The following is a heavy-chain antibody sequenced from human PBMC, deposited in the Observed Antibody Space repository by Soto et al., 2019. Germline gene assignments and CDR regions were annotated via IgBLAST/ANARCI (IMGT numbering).Heavy chain of an antibody. D-gene: IGHD7-27*01. V-gene: IGHV1-69*01. CDR2: IMPIVGTP. Sequence: QVQLVQSGAEVKKPGSSVKVSCKASGGTFSSFAINWVRQAPGQGPQWMGGIMPIVGTPNYAQRFQGRVTIITDEVTSTAYMELTSLTVADTAVYYCALGNAMDVWGQGTTVTVSS. CDR1: GGTFSSFA. CDR3: ALGNAMDV. J-gene: IGHJ6*02.